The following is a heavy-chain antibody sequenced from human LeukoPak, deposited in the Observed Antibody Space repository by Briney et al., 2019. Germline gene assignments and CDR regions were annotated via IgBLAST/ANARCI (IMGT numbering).Heavy chain of an antibody. J-gene: IGHJ3*02. D-gene: IGHD4-17*01. CDR3: ARHDRYGDYGIGI. V-gene: IGHV5-51*01. CDR2: IYPGDSDT. Sequence: GASVKVSCKASGYTFTSYWIGWVRQMPGKGLEWMGIIYPGDSDTRYSPSFQGQVTISADKSISTAYLQWSSLKASDTAMYYCARHDRYGDYGIGIWGQGTMVTVSS. CDR1: GYTFTSYW.